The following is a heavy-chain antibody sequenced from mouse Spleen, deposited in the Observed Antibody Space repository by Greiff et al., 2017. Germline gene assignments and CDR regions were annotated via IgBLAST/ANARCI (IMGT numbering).Heavy chain of an antibody. Sequence: VKLQQPGTELVKPGASVKLSCKASGYTFTSYWMHWVKQRPGQGLEWIGWIFPGSGNTKYNEKFKGKATLTADTSSSTAYMQLSSLTSEDSAVYFCARDRHYAMDYWGQGTSVTVSS. CDR2: IFPGSGNT. D-gene: IGHD2-14*01. CDR1: GYTFTSYW. J-gene: IGHJ4*01. CDR3: ARDRHYAMDY. V-gene: IGHV1-66*01.